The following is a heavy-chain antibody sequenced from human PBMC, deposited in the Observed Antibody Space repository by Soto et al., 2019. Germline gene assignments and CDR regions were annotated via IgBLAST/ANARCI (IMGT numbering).Heavy chain of an antibody. D-gene: IGHD6-25*01. Sequence: PSETLSLTCAVYGGSFSGYYWSWIRQPPGKGLEWIGEINHSGSTNYNPSLKSRVTISVDTSKNQFSLKLSSVTAADTAVYYCARGSSGYYYYYGMDVWGQGTTVT. V-gene: IGHV4-34*01. CDR1: GGSFSGYY. CDR2: INHSGST. J-gene: IGHJ6*02. CDR3: ARGSSGYYYYYGMDV.